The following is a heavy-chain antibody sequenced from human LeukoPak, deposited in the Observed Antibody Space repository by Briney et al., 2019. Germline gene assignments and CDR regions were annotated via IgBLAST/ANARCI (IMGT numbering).Heavy chain of an antibody. J-gene: IGHJ4*02. D-gene: IGHD3-22*01. CDR1: GGTFSSYA. CDR3: ARDYYDTSGYFYGSNY. V-gene: IGHV1-69*05. Sequence: SVKVSCKASGGTFSSYAISWVRQAPGQGLEWMGAFIPIFGTANYAQKFQGRVTITTDESTSTAYMELSSLRSEDTAVYYCARDYYDTSGYFYGSNYWGQGTLVTVSS. CDR2: FIPIFGTA.